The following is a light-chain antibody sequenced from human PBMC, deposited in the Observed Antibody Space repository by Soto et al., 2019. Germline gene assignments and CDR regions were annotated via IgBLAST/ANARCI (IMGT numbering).Light chain of an antibody. CDR1: QSLSNNIY. Sequence: DILLTESPGTLSLSPGERATLSCRASQSLSNNIYLAWYQQKPGQAPRLLIYGASSRATGIPDRFSGSGSGTDFTLTISRLEPEDFAVYYCQQYGSSPPITFGQGTRLEIK. J-gene: IGKJ5*01. V-gene: IGKV3-20*01. CDR2: GAS. CDR3: QQYGSSPPIT.